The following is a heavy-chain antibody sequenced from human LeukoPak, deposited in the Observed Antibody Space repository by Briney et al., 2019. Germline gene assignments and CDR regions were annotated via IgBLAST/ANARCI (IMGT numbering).Heavy chain of an antibody. CDR2: ISTSSSYI. V-gene: IGHV3-21*01. CDR3: ARDPVVSSSSPNYFDY. D-gene: IGHD6-6*01. Sequence: GGSLRLSCAASGLTVSSNHMNWVRQAPGKGLEWVSSISTSSSYIYYADSVKGRFTISRDNAKNSLYLQMNSLRAEDTAVYYCARDPVVSSSSPNYFDYWGQGTLVTVSS. J-gene: IGHJ4*02. CDR1: GLTVSSNH.